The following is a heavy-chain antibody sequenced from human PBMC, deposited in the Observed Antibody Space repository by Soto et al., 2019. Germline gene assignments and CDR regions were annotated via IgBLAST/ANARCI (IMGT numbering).Heavy chain of an antibody. CDR2: IYYSGST. Sequence: QVQLQESGPGLVKPSQTLSLTCTVSGGSISSGDYYWSWIRQPPGKGLEWIGYIYYSGSTYYNPSLTSRVTISVDTSKNQFSLKLSSMTAADTAVYYCARASNYDLDYYYGMDVWGQGTTVTVSS. CDR3: ARASNYDLDYYYGMDV. V-gene: IGHV4-30-4*01. D-gene: IGHD3-3*01. CDR1: GGSISSGDYY. J-gene: IGHJ6*02.